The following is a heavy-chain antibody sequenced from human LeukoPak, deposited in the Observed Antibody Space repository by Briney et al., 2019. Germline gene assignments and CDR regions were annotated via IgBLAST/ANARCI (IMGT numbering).Heavy chain of an antibody. CDR2: SNEDGSTT. J-gene: IGHJ4*02. CDR1: GFTFSSNW. CDR3: IRDLGGRSGH. V-gene: IGHV3-74*01. D-gene: IGHD1-26*01. Sequence: GRSLRLSCEASGFTFSSNWMHWVRQAPGKGLVWVSRSNEDGSTTNYADSVKGRFTISRDNAKNTLYLQMNSLTAEDTAVYYCIRDLGGRSGHWGQGTLVTVSS.